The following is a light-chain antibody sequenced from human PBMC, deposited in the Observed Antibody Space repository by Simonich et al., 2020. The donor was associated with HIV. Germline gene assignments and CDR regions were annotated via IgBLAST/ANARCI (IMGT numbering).Light chain of an antibody. CDR2: DAS. Sequence: EIVLTQSPATLSLSPGERATLSCRASQSVSSYLAWYQLKPGQAPRLLIYDASNRATGIPARFSGSGSGTDFTLTISSLEPEDFAVYYCQYSSTFGQGTEVEIK. V-gene: IGKV3-11*01. CDR1: QSVSSY. CDR3: QYSST. J-gene: IGKJ1*01.